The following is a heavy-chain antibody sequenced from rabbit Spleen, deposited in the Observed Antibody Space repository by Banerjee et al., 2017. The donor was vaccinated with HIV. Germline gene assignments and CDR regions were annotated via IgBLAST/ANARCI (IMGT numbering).Heavy chain of an antibody. CDR3: AREKSGDHGYDL. Sequence: EQLEESGGGLVKPEGSLTLTCTASGFTISISDWIYWVRQAPGKGLEWIGYIDPIFGTTYYASWAKGRFTISKTSSTTVTLQMTSLTAADTATYFCAREKSGDHGYDLWGPGTLVTVS. J-gene: IGHJ4*01. V-gene: IGHV1S45*01. D-gene: IGHD6-1*01. CDR2: IDPIFGTT. CDR1: GFTISISDW.